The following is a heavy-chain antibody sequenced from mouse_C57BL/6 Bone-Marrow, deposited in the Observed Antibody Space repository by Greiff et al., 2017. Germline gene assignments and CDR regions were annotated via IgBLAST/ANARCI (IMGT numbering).Heavy chain of an antibody. CDR1: GYTFTDHT. CDR3: ARWDYYGSSYSFAD. J-gene: IGHJ3*01. V-gene: IGHV1-78*01. Sequence: VQLQESDAELVKPGASVKISCKVSGYTFTDHTIHWMKQRPEQGLEWIGYIYPRAGSTKYNEKFKGKATLTADKSSSTAYMQLNSLTSEDSAVYFCARWDYYGSSYSFADWGQGTLVTVSA. CDR2: IYPRAGST. D-gene: IGHD1-1*01.